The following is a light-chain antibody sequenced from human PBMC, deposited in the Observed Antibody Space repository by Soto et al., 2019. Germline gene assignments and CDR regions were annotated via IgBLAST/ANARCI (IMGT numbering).Light chain of an antibody. J-gene: IGKJ2*01. Sequence: DIVMTQSPVSLSVSLGERATINCKSSQTVFHSSYNKDFLAWYQQKPGQPPKLLFYWASTRESGVPARFSGGGSGTDFSLSISSLQAEDGAVYYCQQYYSSLTFGQGTKLEIK. CDR3: QQYYSSLT. CDR2: WAS. V-gene: IGKV4-1*01. CDR1: QTVFHSSYNKDF.